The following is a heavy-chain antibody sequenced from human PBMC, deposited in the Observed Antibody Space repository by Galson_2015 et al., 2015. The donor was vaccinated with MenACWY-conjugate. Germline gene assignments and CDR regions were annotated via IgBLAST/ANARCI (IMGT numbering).Heavy chain of an antibody. V-gene: IGHV3-7*03. J-gene: IGHJ4*02. D-gene: IGHD3-10*01. CDR3: ASQTWTGYFDY. CDR1: GFTFSNYW. CDR2: IKQDGSEK. Sequence: SLRLSCAASGFTFSNYWMGWVRQAPGKGLEWVANIKQDGSEKYYVDSVKGRFTISRDNAKNSLYLRMNSLRAEDTAMYYCASQTWTGYFDYWGQGILVTVSS.